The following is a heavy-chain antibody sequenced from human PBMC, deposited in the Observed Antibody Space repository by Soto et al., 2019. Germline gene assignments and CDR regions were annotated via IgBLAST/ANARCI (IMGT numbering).Heavy chain of an antibody. D-gene: IGHD6-13*01. V-gene: IGHV3-13*01. CDR1: GFTFSSYD. CDR2: IGAAGDT. J-gene: IGHJ4*02. CDR3: ASGGWGSSWYEGGSRIDY. Sequence: EVQLLESGGGLVQPGGSLRLSCAASGFTFSSYDMHWVRQVTGKGLEWVSAIGAAGDTYYPDSVKGRFTISRENAKNSLYLQMNSLRAEDTAVYYCASGGWGSSWYEGGSRIDYWGQGTLVTVSS.